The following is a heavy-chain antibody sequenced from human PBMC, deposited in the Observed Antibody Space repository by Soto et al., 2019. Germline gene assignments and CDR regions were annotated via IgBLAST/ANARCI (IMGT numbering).Heavy chain of an antibody. CDR3: ARDRQALYDY. CDR2: IHYSGTT. D-gene: IGHD3-10*01. V-gene: IGHV4-59*01. Sequence: SETLSLTCTVSGGSMRNYFWTWIRQPPGKGLEWIGYIHYSGTTSFFPSYNPSLRSRVTISEDTSKNQFSLKLLSVTTADTAVYYCARDRQALYDYWGQGTLVTVSS. CDR1: GGSMRNYF. J-gene: IGHJ4*02.